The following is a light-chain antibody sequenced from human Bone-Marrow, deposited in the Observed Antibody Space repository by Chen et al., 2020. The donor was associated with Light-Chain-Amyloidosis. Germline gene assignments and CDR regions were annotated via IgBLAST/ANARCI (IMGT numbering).Light chain of an antibody. CDR3: QSADSSGTYEVI. Sequence: SYELTQPPSVSVSPGQTARITCSGDDLPTKYAYWYQQKPGPAPVLVIHSDNERPSGISERFDGSSSGTTATLTISGVQAEDEADYHCQSADSSGTYEVIFGGGTKLTVL. J-gene: IGLJ2*01. V-gene: IGLV3-25*03. CDR2: SDN. CDR1: DLPTKY.